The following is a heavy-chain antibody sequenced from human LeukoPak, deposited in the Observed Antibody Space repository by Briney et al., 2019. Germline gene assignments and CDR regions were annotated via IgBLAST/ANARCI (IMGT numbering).Heavy chain of an antibody. J-gene: IGHJ4*02. CDR3: ARSNFPFDY. V-gene: IGHV3-74*01. D-gene: IGHD5-24*01. Sequence: GGSLGLSCAASGFTFSSYWMHWVRQVPGKGLVWVSRINSDGSSTNYADSVKGRFTISRDSAKNTVYLQMNSLRAEDTGVYYCARSNFPFDYWGQGTLVTVSS. CDR2: INSDGSST. CDR1: GFTFSSYW.